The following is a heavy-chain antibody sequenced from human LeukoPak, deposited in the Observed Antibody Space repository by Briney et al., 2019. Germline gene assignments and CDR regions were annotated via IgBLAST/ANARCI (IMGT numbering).Heavy chain of an antibody. CDR2: ISGSGGST. Sequence: GGSLRLSCAASGFTFSSYAMSWVRQAPGKGLEWVSAISGSGGSTYYADSVKGRFTISRDNSKNTLYLQMNSLRAEDTAVYYCARSPPHCSSTSCYRYGMDVWGQGTTVTVSS. V-gene: IGHV3-23*01. CDR3: ARSPPHCSSTSCYRYGMDV. CDR1: GFTFSSYA. J-gene: IGHJ6*02. D-gene: IGHD2-2*01.